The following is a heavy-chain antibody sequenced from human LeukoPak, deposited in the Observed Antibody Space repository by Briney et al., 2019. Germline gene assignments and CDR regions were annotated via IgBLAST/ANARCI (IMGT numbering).Heavy chain of an antibody. D-gene: IGHD6-13*01. J-gene: IGHJ4*02. CDR3: ARSGRIAAAGNQPYYFDY. Sequence: GGSLRLSCAASGFTFSSYSMNWVRQAPGKGLEWVSSISSSSSYIYYADSVKGRFTISRDNAKNSLYLQMNSLRAEDTAVYYCARSGRIAAAGNQPYYFDYWGQGTLVTVSS. V-gene: IGHV3-21*01. CDR1: GFTFSSYS. CDR2: ISSSSSYI.